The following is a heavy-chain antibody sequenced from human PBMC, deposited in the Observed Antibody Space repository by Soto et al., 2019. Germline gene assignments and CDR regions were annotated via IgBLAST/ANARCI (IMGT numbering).Heavy chain of an antibody. CDR3: ARGEGGSGWNAPPTGYYYYMDV. V-gene: IGHV1-24*01. D-gene: IGHD6-19*01. Sequence: ASVKVSCKVSGYTITELSMHWVRQAPGKGLEWMGGFDPEDGDTIYAQKFQGRVTMTRDTSTGTVYMELSSLRSEDTAVYYCARGEGGSGWNAPPTGYYYYMDVWGKGTTVTVSS. J-gene: IGHJ6*03. CDR1: GYTITELS. CDR2: FDPEDGDT.